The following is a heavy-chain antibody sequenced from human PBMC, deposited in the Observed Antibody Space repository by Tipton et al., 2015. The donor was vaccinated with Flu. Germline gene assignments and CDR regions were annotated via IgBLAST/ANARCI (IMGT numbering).Heavy chain of an antibody. D-gene: IGHD2-2*01. Sequence: SLRLSCAASGFTFSNYGMNWVRQAPGKGLEWVSAISGGGGSTYYADSVRGRFTVSRDNSKNTLYLQMNNLRVEDTAVYYCAKRYCSSTTCYIPDALAIWGQGTMVTVSS. V-gene: IGHV3-23*01. J-gene: IGHJ3*02. CDR1: GFTFSNYG. CDR3: AKRYCSSTTCYIPDALAI. CDR2: ISGGGGST.